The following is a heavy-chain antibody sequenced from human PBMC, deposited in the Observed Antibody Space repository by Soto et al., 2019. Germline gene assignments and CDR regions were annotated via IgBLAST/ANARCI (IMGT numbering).Heavy chain of an antibody. J-gene: IGHJ5*02. V-gene: IGHV1-69*13. CDR2: IIPIFGTA. CDR1: GGTFSSYA. CDR3: ARVEALYPISQFSSINSFDP. Sequence: SVKVSCKASGGTFSSYAISWVRQAPGQGLEWMGGIIPIFGTANYAQKFQGRVTITADESTSTAYMELSSLRSEDTAVYYCARVEALYPISQFSSINSFDPWGQGTLVTVSS. D-gene: IGHD3-16*01.